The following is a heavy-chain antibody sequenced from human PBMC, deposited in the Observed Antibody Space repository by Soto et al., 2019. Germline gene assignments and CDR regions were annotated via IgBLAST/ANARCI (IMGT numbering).Heavy chain of an antibody. CDR2: HYSGGST. D-gene: IGHD1-1*01. CDR1: GFSVSSNY. Sequence: PGGSLRLSCAISGFSVSSNYLSWVRQAPGKGLEWVSVHYSGGSTYYADSVQGRFTISRDKSKSTLYLQMNSLRDEDTAVYYCAKEFRERAGPWYFDLWGRGTLVTVSS. CDR3: AKEFRERAGPWYFDL. V-gene: IGHV3-53*05. J-gene: IGHJ2*01.